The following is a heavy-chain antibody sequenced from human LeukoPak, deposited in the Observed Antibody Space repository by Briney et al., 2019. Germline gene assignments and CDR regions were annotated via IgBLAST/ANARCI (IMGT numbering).Heavy chain of an antibody. Sequence: SETLSLTCTVSGGSISSHYWSWIRQPPGKGLEWIGCIYYSGSTNYNPSLKSRVTISVDTSKNQFSLKLSSVTAADTAVYYCARSPRRYYRDVWGKGTTVRVSS. V-gene: IGHV4-59*11. CDR1: GGSISSHY. CDR3: ARSPRRYYRDV. J-gene: IGHJ6*03. CDR2: IYYSGST.